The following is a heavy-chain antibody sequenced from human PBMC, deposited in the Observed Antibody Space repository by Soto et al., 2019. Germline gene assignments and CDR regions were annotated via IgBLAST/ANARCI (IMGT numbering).Heavy chain of an antibody. V-gene: IGHV4-34*01. CDR2: INHSGST. J-gene: IGHJ4*02. CDR3: ARVDAGYCSGGSCYTFDY. D-gene: IGHD2-15*01. Sequence: SEALSLTCAVYGGSFSGYYWSWIRQPPGKGLEWIGEINHSGSTNYNPSLKSRVTISVDTSKNQFSLKLSSVTAADTAVYYCARVDAGYCSGGSCYTFDYWDQGTLVTVSS. CDR1: GGSFSGYY.